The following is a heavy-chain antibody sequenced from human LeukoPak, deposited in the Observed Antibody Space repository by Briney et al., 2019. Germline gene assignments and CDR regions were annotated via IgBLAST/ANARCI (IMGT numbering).Heavy chain of an antibody. V-gene: IGHV3-74*01. J-gene: IGHJ4*02. CDR1: GFTFSSYW. CDR3: ARGRKGHDY. CDR2: INTDGGST. Sequence: GGSLRLSCAATGFTFSSYWMYWVRQAPGKGLVWVSRINTDGGSTTYADAVKGRFTISRDNAKNTLYLQENSLRAGDTAVYYCARGRKGHDYWGRGPLVGVS.